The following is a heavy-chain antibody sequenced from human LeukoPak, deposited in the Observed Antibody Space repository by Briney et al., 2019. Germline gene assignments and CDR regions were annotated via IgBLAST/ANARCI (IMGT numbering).Heavy chain of an antibody. Sequence: GGSLRLSCAASGYTFNYYWMTWVRQGPGKGLERVATIKEDGREGYYVEAVRGRFTVPRDNAKNSLYLQMNSLRVEDTALYYCARDKASGSSYGSSFHFWGQGTMVTVSS. J-gene: IGHJ3*01. CDR1: GYTFNYYW. CDR3: ARDKASGSSYGSSFHF. V-gene: IGHV3-7*01. CDR2: IKEDGREG. D-gene: IGHD1-26*01.